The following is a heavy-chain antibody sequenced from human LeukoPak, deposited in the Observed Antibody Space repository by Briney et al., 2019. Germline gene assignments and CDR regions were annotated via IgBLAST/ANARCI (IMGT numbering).Heavy chain of an antibody. CDR2: ISTSGST. J-gene: IGHJ4*02. CDR1: GGSISSYY. Sequence: PSETLSLTCTVSGGSISSYYWSWIRQPAGKGLESIGHISTSGSTNYNPSLKSRVTMSVDTSKNQFSLKLSSVTAADTAVYYCASEVVPAAGFDYWGQGTLVTVSS. V-gene: IGHV4-4*07. D-gene: IGHD2-2*01. CDR3: ASEVVPAAGFDY.